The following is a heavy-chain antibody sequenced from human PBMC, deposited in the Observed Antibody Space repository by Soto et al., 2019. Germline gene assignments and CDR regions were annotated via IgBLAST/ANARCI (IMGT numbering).Heavy chain of an antibody. CDR2: ISGSGGST. Sequence: GGSLRLSCAASGFTFSNCAMSWVRQAPGKGLEWVSAISGSGGSTYYADSVKGRFTISRDNSKNTLYLQMNSLRAEDTAVYYCAKYDILTGYPTKHFDYWGQGALVTVSS. D-gene: IGHD3-9*01. V-gene: IGHV3-23*01. CDR1: GFTFSNCA. J-gene: IGHJ4*02. CDR3: AKYDILTGYPTKHFDY.